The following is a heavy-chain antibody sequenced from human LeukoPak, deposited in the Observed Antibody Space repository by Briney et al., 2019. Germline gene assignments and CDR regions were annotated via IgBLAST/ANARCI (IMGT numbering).Heavy chain of an antibody. J-gene: IGHJ6*03. CDR1: GFTFSSYS. V-gene: IGHV3-21*01. Sequence: GGSLRLSCAASGFTFSSYSMNWVRQAPGKWLEGVSSISSSSSYIYYADSVKGRFTISRDNAKNSLYLQMNSLRAEDTAVYYCAGGRHDYYYMDVWGKGTTVTVSS. D-gene: IGHD3-16*01. CDR2: ISSSSSYI. CDR3: AGGRHDYYYMDV.